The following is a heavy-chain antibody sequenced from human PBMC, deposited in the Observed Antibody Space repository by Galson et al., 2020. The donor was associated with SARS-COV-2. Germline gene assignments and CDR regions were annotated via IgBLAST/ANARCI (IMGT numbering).Heavy chain of an antibody. V-gene: IGHV3-48*04. CDR2: ISGGSSTK. CDR1: GFTLSTSS. CDR3: ARKGLDS. J-gene: IGHJ5*01. Sequence: GGSLRLSCAASGFTLSTSSMNWVRQAPGKGLEWVSYISGGSSTKYYTDSVKGRFTISRDNAKNSLYLQMNSLRPEDTAVYYCARKGLDSWGQGTLVTVSS.